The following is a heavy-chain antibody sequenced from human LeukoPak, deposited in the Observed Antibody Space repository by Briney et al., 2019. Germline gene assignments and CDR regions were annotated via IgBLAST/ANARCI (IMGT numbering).Heavy chain of an antibody. CDR2: IYYSGST. V-gene: IGHV4-59*12. CDR1: GVSISSYY. D-gene: IGHD3-10*01. CDR3: ARDRGWPNYYFDY. Sequence: SETLSLTCTVSGVSISSYYWSWIRQPPGKGLEWIGYIYYSGSTNYNPSLKSRVTISVDTSKNQFSLKLSSVTAADTAVYYCARDRGWPNYYFDYWGQGTLVTVSS. J-gene: IGHJ4*02.